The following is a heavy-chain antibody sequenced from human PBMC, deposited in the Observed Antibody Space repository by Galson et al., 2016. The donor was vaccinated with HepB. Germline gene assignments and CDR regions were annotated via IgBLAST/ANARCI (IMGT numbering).Heavy chain of an antibody. V-gene: IGHV3-30*18. Sequence: SLRLSCAASAFTFSTYGVHWVRQAPGKGLEWVADISYDGSKKYYADSGKGRFTISRDNSKNTLYLQMNSLRTEDTAVYYCAKDPYYYGSGSYYFDYWGQGTLVTVSS. CDR2: ISYDGSKK. CDR3: AKDPYYYGSGSYYFDY. J-gene: IGHJ4*02. CDR1: AFTFSTYG. D-gene: IGHD3-10*01.